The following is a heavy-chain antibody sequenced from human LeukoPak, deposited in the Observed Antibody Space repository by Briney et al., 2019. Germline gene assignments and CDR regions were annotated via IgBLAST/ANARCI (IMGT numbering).Heavy chain of an antibody. V-gene: IGHV3-53*01. D-gene: IGHD1-26*01. J-gene: IGHJ4*02. CDR1: GFTVSSHY. CDR3: ARVGWGAVDY. Sequence: GGSLRLSCAASGFTVSSHYMSWVRQAPGPGLEWVSVIYSGGSTYYADSVKGRFTISRDNSKNTLYLQMNSLRAEDTAVYYCARVGWGAVDYWGQGTLVTVSS. CDR2: IYSGGST.